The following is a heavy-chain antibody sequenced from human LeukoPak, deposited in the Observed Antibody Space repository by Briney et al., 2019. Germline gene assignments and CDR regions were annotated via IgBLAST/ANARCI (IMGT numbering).Heavy chain of an antibody. J-gene: IGHJ6*02. Sequence: ASVKVSCKASGYXFTSYYIHWVRQAPGQGLQWMGIINPRGGTINYAQKFQGRVTMTRDTSTSTVYMELSSLRPDDTAVHYCARIKITAVAGMDVWGQGTTVTVSS. CDR2: INPRGGTI. V-gene: IGHV1-46*01. CDR1: GYXFTSYY. CDR3: ARIKITAVAGMDV. D-gene: IGHD3-16*01.